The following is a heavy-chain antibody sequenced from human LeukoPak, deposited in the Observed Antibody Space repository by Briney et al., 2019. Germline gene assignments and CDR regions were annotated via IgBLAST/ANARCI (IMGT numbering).Heavy chain of an antibody. V-gene: IGHV4-61*02. CDR1: GGSISSGSYY. Sequence: SETLSLTCTVSGGSISSGSYYWSWIRQPAGKGLEWIGRIYTSGSTNYNPSLKSRVTISVDTSKNQFSLKLSSVTAADTAMYYCARQSIAALDYWGQGTLVTVSS. D-gene: IGHD6-6*01. J-gene: IGHJ4*02. CDR2: IYTSGST. CDR3: ARQSIAALDY.